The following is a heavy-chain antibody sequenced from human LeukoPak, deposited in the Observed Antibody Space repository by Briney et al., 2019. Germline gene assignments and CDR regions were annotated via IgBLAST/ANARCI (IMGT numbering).Heavy chain of an antibody. Sequence: GGSLRLSCAASGLSFSSFAMSWVRQAPARRLEWLSSMKGTGETFYADSVRGRCTLFRDGSRNTVYLQLNNLRVEDTAVYYCARASWVSTADAVRWGQGTVVTVSS. CDR3: ARASWVSTADAVR. D-gene: IGHD3-16*01. CDR1: GLSFSSFA. V-gene: IGHV3-23*01. J-gene: IGHJ4*02. CDR2: MKGTGET.